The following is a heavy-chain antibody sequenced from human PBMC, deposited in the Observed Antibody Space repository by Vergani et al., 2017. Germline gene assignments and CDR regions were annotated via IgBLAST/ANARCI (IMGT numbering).Heavy chain of an antibody. D-gene: IGHD3-9*01. J-gene: IGHJ4*02. CDR1: GFTFSSYE. V-gene: IGHV3-48*03. CDR2: ISSSGSTI. CDR3: ARAGIYRYDILTGYYRPYYFDY. Sequence: EVQLVESGGGLVQPGGSLRLSCAASGFTFSSYEMNWVRQAPGKGLEWVSYISSSGSTIYYADSVKGRFTISRDNAKNSLYLQMNSLRAEDTAVYYCARAGIYRYDILTGYYRPYYFDYWGQGTLVTVSS.